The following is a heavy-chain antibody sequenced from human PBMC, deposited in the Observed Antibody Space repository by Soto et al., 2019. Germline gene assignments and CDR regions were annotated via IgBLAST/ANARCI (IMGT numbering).Heavy chain of an antibody. D-gene: IGHD6-19*01. CDR3: ATVNPGQWLVNY. CDR1: GVSISSGDYY. V-gene: IGHV4-31*03. J-gene: IGHJ4*02. CDR2: VYYGGTT. Sequence: QVQLQESGPGLVKPSQTLPLTCTVSGVSISSGDYYWSWIRQHPGKGLEWIGCVYYGGTTYYNPSLKSRISLSVDTSKNQFSLKLTSVTAADTAVYYCATVNPGQWLVNYWGQGTLVTVSS.